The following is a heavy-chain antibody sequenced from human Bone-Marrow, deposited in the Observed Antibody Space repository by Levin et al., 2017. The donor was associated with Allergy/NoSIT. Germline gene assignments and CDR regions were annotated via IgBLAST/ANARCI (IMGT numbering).Heavy chain of an antibody. CDR1: GYTFTNYP. Sequence: ASVKVSCKASGYTFTNYPMNWVRQAPGQGLEWMGWIDTNTGNPTYAQGFTGRFVFSLDTSVSTAYLQINSLKAEDTALYYCARDAPTPDYGDSLVYLDPWGQGTLVTVPS. J-gene: IGHJ5*02. D-gene: IGHD4-17*01. CDR2: IDTNTGNP. V-gene: IGHV7-4-1*02. CDR3: ARDAPTPDYGDSLVYLDP.